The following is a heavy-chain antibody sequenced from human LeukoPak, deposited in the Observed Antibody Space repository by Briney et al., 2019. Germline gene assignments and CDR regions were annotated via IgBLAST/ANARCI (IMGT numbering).Heavy chain of an antibody. CDR3: VKPISGGLAVTADWFDP. D-gene: IGHD6-19*01. J-gene: IGHJ5*01. Sequence: PGGSLRLSCSASGFXFSSYVIHWVRQAPGKGLEYVSGISSDGGKTHYADSVKGRFTISRDNSRNTLYFQMSSLRTEDTAVYYCVKPISGGLAVTADWFDPWGQGTLVVVSS. V-gene: IGHV3-64D*06. CDR1: GFXFSSYV. CDR2: ISSDGGKT.